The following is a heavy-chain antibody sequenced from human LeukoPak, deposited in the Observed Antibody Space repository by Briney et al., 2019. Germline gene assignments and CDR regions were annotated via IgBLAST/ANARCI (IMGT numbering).Heavy chain of an antibody. CDR1: GFTFSSYA. Sequence: PGGSLRLSCAASGFTFSSYAMSWVRQAPGKGLEWVSAISGSGGSTYYADSVKGRFTISRDNSKNTPYLQMNSLRAEDTAVYYCAKDLSYPVGNIDYWGQGTLVTVSS. CDR3: AKDLSYPVGNIDY. J-gene: IGHJ4*02. CDR2: ISGSGGST. V-gene: IGHV3-23*01. D-gene: IGHD1-26*01.